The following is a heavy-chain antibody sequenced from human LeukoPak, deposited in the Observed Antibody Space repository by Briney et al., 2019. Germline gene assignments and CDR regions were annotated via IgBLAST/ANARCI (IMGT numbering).Heavy chain of an antibody. D-gene: IGHD2-2*01. V-gene: IGHV3-23*01. CDR1: XCAFXXXA. CDR3: AKDGRSSTPGY. CDR2: IISSGGAT. Sequence: LXLXXXXSXCAFXXXAMSWVRPAPGKGREWVSGIISSGGATYYSDSVKGRFTISRDNSKNTLYVQMNSLRAEDTAVYYCAKDGRSSTPGYWGQGTLVTVSS. J-gene: IGHJ4*02.